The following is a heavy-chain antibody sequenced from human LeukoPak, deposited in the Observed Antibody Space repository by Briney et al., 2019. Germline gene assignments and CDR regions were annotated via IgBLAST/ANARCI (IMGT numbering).Heavy chain of an antibody. D-gene: IGHD3-3*01. CDR2: FDPEDGET. J-gene: IGHJ4*02. Sequence: ASVKVSCKVSGYTLTELSMLWVRQAPGKGLEWMGGFDPEDGETIYAQKFQGRVTMTEDTSTDTAYMELSSLRSEDTAVYYCATAPRFLEWLYLFDYWGQGTLVTVSS. CDR3: ATAPRFLEWLYLFDY. V-gene: IGHV1-24*01. CDR1: GYTLTELS.